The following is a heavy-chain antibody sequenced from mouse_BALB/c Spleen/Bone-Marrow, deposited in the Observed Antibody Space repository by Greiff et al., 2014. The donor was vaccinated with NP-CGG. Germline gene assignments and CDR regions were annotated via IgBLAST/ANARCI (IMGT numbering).Heavy chain of an antibody. V-gene: IGHV5-6-5*01. J-gene: IGHJ1*01. CDR2: ISSGGST. CDR3: ARRKTTILTTFYWYFDV. CDR1: GFTFSGYA. Sequence: EVQLVESGGGLVKPGGSLKLSCAASGFTFSGYAVSWVRQTPEKRLEWVASISSGGSTFYPDSVKGRFTISRDNARNILYLQMSSLRSEDTAMYYCARRKTTILTTFYWYFDVWGAGTTVTVSS. D-gene: IGHD2-5*01.